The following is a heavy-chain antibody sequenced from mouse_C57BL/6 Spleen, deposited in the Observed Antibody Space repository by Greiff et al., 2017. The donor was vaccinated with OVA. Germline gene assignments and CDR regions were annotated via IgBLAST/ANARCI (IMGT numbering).Heavy chain of an antibody. CDR2: IYPRSGNT. CDR3: GFSIGGYAMDY. Sequence: QVQLKESGAELARPGASVKLSCKASGYTFTSYGISWVKQRTGQGLEWIGEIYPRSGNTYYNEKFKGKATLTADKSSSTAYMELRSLTSEDSAVYFCGFSIGGYAMDYWGQGTSVTVSS. CDR1: GYTFTSYG. V-gene: IGHV1-81*01. J-gene: IGHJ4*01.